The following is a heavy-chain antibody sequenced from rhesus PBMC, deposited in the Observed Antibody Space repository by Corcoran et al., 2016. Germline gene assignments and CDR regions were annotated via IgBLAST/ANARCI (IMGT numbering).Heavy chain of an antibody. CDR3: TRSNYCTGSGCYAAFDF. V-gene: IGHV1S9*01. D-gene: IGHD2-21*01. CDR1: GYTFTSYY. Sequence: QVQLVQSGAEVKKPGASVKLSCKASGYTFTSYYINWVSQAPGQVLEWKGWMNPRKGNTCYAKKFQGRGTMTRNTSTSTAYRELSRLRSEDTAVYYCTRSNYCTGSGCYAAFDFWGQGLRVTVSS. J-gene: IGHJ3*01. CDR2: MNPRKGNT.